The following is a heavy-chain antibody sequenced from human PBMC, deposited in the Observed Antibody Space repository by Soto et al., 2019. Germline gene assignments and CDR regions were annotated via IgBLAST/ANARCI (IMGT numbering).Heavy chain of an antibody. CDR2: IYYSGST. CDR1: GGSVSSGSYY. CDR3: ARALVAAGHVDY. D-gene: IGHD6-13*01. J-gene: IGHJ4*02. V-gene: IGHV4-61*01. Sequence: KPSETLSLTCTVSGGSVSSGSYYWSWIRQPPGKGLEWIGYIYYSGSTNYNPSLKSRVTISVDTSKNQFSLKLSSVTAADTAVYYCARALVAAGHVDYWGQGTLVTVSS.